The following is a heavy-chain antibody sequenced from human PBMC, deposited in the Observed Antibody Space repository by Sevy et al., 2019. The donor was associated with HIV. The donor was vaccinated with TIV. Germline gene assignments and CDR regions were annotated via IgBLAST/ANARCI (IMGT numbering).Heavy chain of an antibody. CDR1: GRSMTGYY. Sequence: SETLSLTCTVSGRSMTGYYWTWIRQPPGKGLEWIGYIYYSGSTNYNPSLKSRVTISVDTSKNQFSLGLSSVTAADTAVYYCARAPPYYDILTGRGHCDYWGQGTLVTVSS. V-gene: IGHV4-59*01. CDR2: IYYSGST. CDR3: ARAPPYYDILTGRGHCDY. J-gene: IGHJ4*02. D-gene: IGHD3-9*01.